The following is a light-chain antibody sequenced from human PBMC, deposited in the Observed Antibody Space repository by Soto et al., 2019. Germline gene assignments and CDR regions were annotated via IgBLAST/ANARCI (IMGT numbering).Light chain of an antibody. CDR2: VGTGGIVG. CDR3: GADHGSGSNFVVV. Sequence: QPVLTQPPSASASLGASVTLTCTLSSGYSNFKVDWYQQRPGKGPRFVMRVGTGGIVGSKGDGIPDRFSALGSGLNRYLTIKNIEEEDESDYHCGADHGSGSNFVVVFGGGTQLTVL. V-gene: IGLV9-49*03. CDR1: SGYSNFK. J-gene: IGLJ2*01.